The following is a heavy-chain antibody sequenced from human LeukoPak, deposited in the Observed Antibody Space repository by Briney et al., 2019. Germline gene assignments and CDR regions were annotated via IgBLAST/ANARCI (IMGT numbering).Heavy chain of an antibody. CDR2: ISAYNGNT. CDR3: ARAEYCSSTSCYSGGRLYSSSAGDY. CDR1: GYTFTSNG. J-gene: IGHJ4*02. D-gene: IGHD2-2*01. Sequence: GASVKVSCKASGYTFTSNGISWVRQAPGQGLEWMGWISAYNGNTNYAQKLQGRVTMTTDTSTRTAYMELRSLRSDDTAVYYCARAEYCSSTSCYSGGRLYSSSAGDYWGQGTPVTVSS. V-gene: IGHV1-18*01.